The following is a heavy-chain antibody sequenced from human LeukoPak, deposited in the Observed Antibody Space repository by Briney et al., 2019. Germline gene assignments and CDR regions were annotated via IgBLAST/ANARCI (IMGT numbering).Heavy chain of an antibody. J-gene: IGHJ4*02. D-gene: IGHD5-12*01. V-gene: IGHV3-48*03. CDR3: AREATSSDCFDY. CDR2: IGTIISTT. CDR1: GFTFGSYE. Sequence: PGGSLRLSCAASGFTFGSYEMNWVRQAPGKGLEWVSYIGTIISTTYYADSVKGRFTVSRDDAKSSLYLQMSSLRAEDTAVYYCAREATSSDCFDYWGQGTLVTVSS.